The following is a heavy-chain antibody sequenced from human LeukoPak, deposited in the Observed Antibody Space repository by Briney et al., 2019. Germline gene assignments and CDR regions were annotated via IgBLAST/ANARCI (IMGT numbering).Heavy chain of an antibody. CDR1: GFTFSSYA. V-gene: IGHV3-21*01. CDR3: ARVLVGFYYMDV. J-gene: IGHJ6*03. D-gene: IGHD3-9*01. Sequence: GGSLRLSCAASGFTFSSYAMSWVRQAPGKGLEWVSSISSSSRSYIYYADSVKGRFTISRDNAKNSLYLQMNSLRAEDTAVYYCARVLVGFYYMDVWGKGTTVTVSS. CDR2: ISSSSRSYI.